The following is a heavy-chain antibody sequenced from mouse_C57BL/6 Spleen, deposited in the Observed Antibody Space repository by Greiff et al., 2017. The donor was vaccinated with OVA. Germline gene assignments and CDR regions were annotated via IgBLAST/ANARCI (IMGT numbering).Heavy chain of an antibody. CDR2: ISDGGSYT. D-gene: IGHD2-5*01. CDR3: ARDNYSNYFDY. CDR1: GFTFSSYA. Sequence: EVKVVESGGGLVKPGGSLKLSCAASGFTFSSYAMSWVRQTPEKRLEWVATISDGGSYTYYPDNVKGRFTISRDNAKNNLYLQMSHLKSEDTAMYYCARDNYSNYFDYWGQGTTLTVSS. V-gene: IGHV5-4*01. J-gene: IGHJ2*01.